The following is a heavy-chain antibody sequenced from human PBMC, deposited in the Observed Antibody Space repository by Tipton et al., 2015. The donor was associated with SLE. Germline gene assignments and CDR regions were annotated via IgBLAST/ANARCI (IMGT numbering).Heavy chain of an antibody. Sequence: TLSLTCTVSGDSFKSGSYYWSWIRQPAGKGREWMGRIYTSGSTNYNPSLKSRVTISVDTSKNQFSLKLTSVTAADTAVYYCAREVRGVIIEYFDYWGQGALVTVSS. CDR1: GDSFKSGSYY. CDR3: AREVRGVIIEYFDY. V-gene: IGHV4-61*02. D-gene: IGHD3-10*01. CDR2: IYTSGST. J-gene: IGHJ4*02.